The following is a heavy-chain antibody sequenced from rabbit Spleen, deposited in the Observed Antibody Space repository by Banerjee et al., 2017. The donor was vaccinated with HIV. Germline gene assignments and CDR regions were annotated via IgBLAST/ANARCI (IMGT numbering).Heavy chain of an antibody. J-gene: IGHJ3*01. D-gene: IGHD4-1*01. CDR1: GLSLSSKYW. Sequence: QSLEESGGDLVKPGASLTLTCTASGLSLSSKYWICWVRQAPGKGLEWIGCIDAGSGRTWYARWAKGRFTISKTSSTTVTLKMTSLTVADTATYFCTSTIGTADQLDLWGQGTLVTVS. CDR3: TSTIGTADQLDL. CDR2: IDAGSGRT. V-gene: IGHV1S40*01.